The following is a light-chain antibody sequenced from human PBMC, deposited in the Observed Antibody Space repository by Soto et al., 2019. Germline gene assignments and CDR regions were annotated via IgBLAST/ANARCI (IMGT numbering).Light chain of an antibody. V-gene: IGLV1-40*01. CDR3: TSPSPGSLYV. J-gene: IGLJ1*01. Sequence: QSVLTQPPSVSGAPGQRVAISCTGSSSNIGAGYDVHWYQHLPGTAPKLLIYMVSNRASGVSNRFSGSKSGNTASLTISGLQAEDEADYFCTSPSPGSLYVFGTGTKVTVL. CDR2: MVS. CDR1: SSNIGAGYD.